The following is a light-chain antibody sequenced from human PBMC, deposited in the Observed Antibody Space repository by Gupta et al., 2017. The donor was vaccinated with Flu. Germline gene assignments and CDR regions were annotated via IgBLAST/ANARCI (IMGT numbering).Light chain of an antibody. CDR3: QQERSSPWT. V-gene: IGKV1-5*03. J-gene: IGKJ1*01. CDR2: KAS. CDR1: QNIDSW. Sequence: PSTLSASVGDRVTITCRASQNIDSWLAWYQKKPGRAPKSLIYKASSAETGVPSRFSGSGSGTEFSLTVSRLQPDDFATYYCQQERSSPWTFGQGTKVEIK.